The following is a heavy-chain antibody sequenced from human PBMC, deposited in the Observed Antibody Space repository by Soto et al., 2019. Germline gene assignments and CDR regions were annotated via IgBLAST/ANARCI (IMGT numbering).Heavy chain of an antibody. D-gene: IGHD6-6*01. J-gene: IGHJ4*02. CDR3: ARVSSIAARRSFDS. CDR2: LDPHRGST. CDR1: GYTFSSHD. V-gene: IGHV1-8*01. Sequence: ASVKVSCKASGYTFSSHDINWVRQATGQGLEWMGWLDPHRGSTAYAHKFQGRVTMTWDASINTAYLELSSLRSEDTAMYYCARVSSIAARRSFDSWGQGTLVTAPQ.